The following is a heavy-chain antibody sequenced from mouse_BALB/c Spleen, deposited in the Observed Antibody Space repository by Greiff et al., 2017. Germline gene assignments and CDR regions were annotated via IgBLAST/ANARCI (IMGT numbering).Heavy chain of an antibody. V-gene: IGHV1S26*01. J-gene: IGHJ1*01. CDR2: INPSTGYT. Sequence: QVQLQQSGPELVKPGASVKMSCKASGYTFTSYWMHWVKQRPGQGLEWIGYINPSTGYTEYNQKFKDKATLTADNSSSTAYMQLSSLTSEDSAVYYCARDYRYDGWYFDVWGAGTTVTVSS. CDR1: GYTFTSYW. D-gene: IGHD2-14*01. CDR3: ARDYRYDGWYFDV.